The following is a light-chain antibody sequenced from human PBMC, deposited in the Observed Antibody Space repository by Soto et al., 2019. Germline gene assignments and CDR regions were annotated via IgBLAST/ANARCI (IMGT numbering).Light chain of an antibody. J-gene: IGLJ2*01. V-gene: IGLV2-14*01. CDR3: SSYTSRSTLV. Sequence: QSALTQPASVSGSPGQSITISCTGTSSDVGGYNYVSWYQQHPGKAPKLMIYDVSDRPSGVSSRFSGSKSGNTASLTISGLHVEDEADYYCSSYTSRSTLVFGGGTKLTVL. CDR1: SSDVGGYNY. CDR2: DVS.